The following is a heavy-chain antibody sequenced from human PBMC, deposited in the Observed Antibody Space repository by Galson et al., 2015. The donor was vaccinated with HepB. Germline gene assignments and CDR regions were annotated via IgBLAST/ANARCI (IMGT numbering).Heavy chain of an antibody. Sequence: CAISGDRVSSDRAAWNWIRQAPSRGLEWLGRTDYRSKWYNDYAVSVKSRITINTDTSKSQFSLHVNSVTPEDTAVYYCACGNYHFDCWDQGTLVAVSS. D-gene: IGHD5-24*01. CDR1: GDRVSSDRAA. V-gene: IGHV6-1*01. CDR2: TDYRSKWYN. J-gene: IGHJ4*02. CDR3: ACGNYHFDC.